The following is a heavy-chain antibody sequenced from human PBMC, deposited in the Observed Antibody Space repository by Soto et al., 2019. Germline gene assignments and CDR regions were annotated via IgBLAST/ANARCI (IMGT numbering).Heavy chain of an antibody. Sequence: ASVKVSCKASGYTFTSYYMHWVRQAPGQGLEWMGIINPSGGSTSYAQKFQGRVTMTRDTSTSTVYMELSSLRSEDTAVYYCARDRIAAVKTPWFDPWGQGTLVTVSS. CDR2: INPSGGST. J-gene: IGHJ5*02. V-gene: IGHV1-46*01. CDR1: GYTFTSYY. D-gene: IGHD6-13*01. CDR3: ARDRIAAVKTPWFDP.